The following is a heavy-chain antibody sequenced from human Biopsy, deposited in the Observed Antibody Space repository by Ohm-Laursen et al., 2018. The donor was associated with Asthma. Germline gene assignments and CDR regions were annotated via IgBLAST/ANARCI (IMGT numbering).Heavy chain of an antibody. D-gene: IGHD3-10*01. CDR3: ARAVDYSHYYGIDV. Sequence: ASVKVSCKTSGYTFNSAGITWVRQAPGQGPEWMGWISVYNGNTRVAQKLQDRVTMITDTSTSTAYMELRSLRSDDTAVYFCARAVDYSHYYGIDVWGQGTTVTVS. CDR1: GYTFNSAG. J-gene: IGHJ6*02. V-gene: IGHV1-18*01. CDR2: ISVYNGNT.